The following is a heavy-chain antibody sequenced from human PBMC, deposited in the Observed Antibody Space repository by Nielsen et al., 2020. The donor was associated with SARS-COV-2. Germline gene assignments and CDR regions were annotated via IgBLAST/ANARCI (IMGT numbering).Heavy chain of an antibody. CDR1: GGSFSGYY. CDR2: INHSGST. V-gene: IGHV4-34*01. Sequence: GSLRLSCAVYGGSFSGYYWSWIRQPPGKGLEWIGEINHSGSTNYNPSLKSRVTISVDTSKNQFSLKLSSVTAADTAVYYCARLTLHHYDFWSGPAGAAYYFDYWGQGTLVTVSS. CDR3: ARLTLHHYDFWSGPAGAAYYFDY. J-gene: IGHJ4*02. D-gene: IGHD3-3*01.